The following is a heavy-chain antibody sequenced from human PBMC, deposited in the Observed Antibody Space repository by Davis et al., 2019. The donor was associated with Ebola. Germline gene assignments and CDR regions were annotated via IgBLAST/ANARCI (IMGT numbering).Heavy chain of an antibody. Sequence: ASVKVSCKASGYTFTSYAMHWARQAPGQRLEWMGWINAGNGNTKYSQKFQGRVTITRDTSASTAYMELSSLRSEDTAVYYCARGVVVDPFDYWGQGTLVTVSS. CDR2: INAGNGNT. D-gene: IGHD2-15*01. CDR1: GYTFTSYA. J-gene: IGHJ4*02. CDR3: ARGVVVDPFDY. V-gene: IGHV1-3*01.